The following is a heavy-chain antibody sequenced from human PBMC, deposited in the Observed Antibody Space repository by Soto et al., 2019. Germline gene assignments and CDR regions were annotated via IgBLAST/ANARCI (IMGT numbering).Heavy chain of an antibody. CDR2: IYYSGST. J-gene: IGHJ4*02. CDR1: GGSISSGGYY. V-gene: IGHV4-31*03. Sequence: QVQLQESGPGLVKPSQTLSLTCTVSGGSISSGGYYWSWIRQHPGKGLEWIGYIYYSGSTYYNPSLKSRVTIAVDTANNQFSLKLSAVTAADTAVYYCAMSGYSYGPNPLLYWGQGTLVTVSS. CDR3: AMSGYSYGPNPLLY. D-gene: IGHD5-18*01.